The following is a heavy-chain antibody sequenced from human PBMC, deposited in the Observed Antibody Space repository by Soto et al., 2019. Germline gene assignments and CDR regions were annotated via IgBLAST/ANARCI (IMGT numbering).Heavy chain of an antibody. CDR3: ARWGEQSRWLVYYYGMDV. V-gene: IGHV1-18*04. CDR2: ISAYNGNT. Sequence: GASVKVSCKASGYTFTSYGISWVRQAPGQGLEWMGWISAYNGNTNYAQKLQGRVTMTTDTSTSTAYMELRSLRSDDTAVYYCARWGEQSRWLVYYYGMDVWGQGTTVTVSS. CDR1: GYTFTSYG. J-gene: IGHJ6*02. D-gene: IGHD6-19*01.